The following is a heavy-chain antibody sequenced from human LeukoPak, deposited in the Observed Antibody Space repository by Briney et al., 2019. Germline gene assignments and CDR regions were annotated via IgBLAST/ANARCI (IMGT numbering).Heavy chain of an antibody. CDR3: AKRGPARNNCFDP. V-gene: IGHV3-23*01. CDR2: ISGSGGST. Sequence: AGSLRLSCAASGFTFSSYDMSWVRQAPGKGLEWVSGISGSGGSTYHADSVEGRFTISRDNSKNTLYLQMNSLRAEDTAVYYCAKRGPARNNCFDPWGQGTLVTVSS. D-gene: IGHD6-6*01. CDR1: GFTFSSYD. J-gene: IGHJ5*02.